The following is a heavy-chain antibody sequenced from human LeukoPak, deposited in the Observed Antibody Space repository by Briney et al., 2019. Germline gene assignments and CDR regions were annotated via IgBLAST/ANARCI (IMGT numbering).Heavy chain of an antibody. CDR2: INHSGST. Sequence: PSETLSLTCAVYGGSFSGYYWSWIRQPPGKGLEWIGEINHSGSTNYNPSLKSRVTISVDTSKNQFSLKLSSVTAADTAVYYCARSHLPATASYYMDVWGKGTTVTVSS. D-gene: IGHD2-21*02. V-gene: IGHV4-34*01. CDR1: GGSFSGYY. J-gene: IGHJ6*03. CDR3: ARSHLPATASYYMDV.